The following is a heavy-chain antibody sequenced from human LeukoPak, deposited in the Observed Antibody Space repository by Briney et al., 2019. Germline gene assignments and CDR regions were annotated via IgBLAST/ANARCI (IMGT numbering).Heavy chain of an antibody. CDR2: IKSKSDGGTT. Sequence: GGSLRLSCVGSGFSFSDAWMGWVRQAPGKGLEWVGRIKSKSDGGTTDCAAPVKGRFTCSRDDSKNTVYLQMNSLRTEDTGVYYCGGDGRYFDPWGQGTQVTVSS. D-gene: IGHD2-21*02. CDR3: GGDGRYFDP. J-gene: IGHJ5*02. CDR1: GFSFSDAW. V-gene: IGHV3-15*01.